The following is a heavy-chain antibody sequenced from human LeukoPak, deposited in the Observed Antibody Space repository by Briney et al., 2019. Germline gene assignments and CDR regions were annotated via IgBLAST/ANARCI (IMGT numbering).Heavy chain of an antibody. CDR2: INSDGSST. CDR3: ARASSSLGRSSWYYHDAFDI. V-gene: IGHV3-74*01. D-gene: IGHD6-13*01. CDR1: GFTFSSYW. J-gene: IGHJ3*02. Sequence: GGSLRLSCAASGFTFSSYWMHWVRQAPGKGLVWVSRINSDGSSTSYADSVKGRFTISRDNAKNTLYLQMNSLRAEDTAVYYCARASSSLGRSSWYYHDAFDIWDQGTMVTVSS.